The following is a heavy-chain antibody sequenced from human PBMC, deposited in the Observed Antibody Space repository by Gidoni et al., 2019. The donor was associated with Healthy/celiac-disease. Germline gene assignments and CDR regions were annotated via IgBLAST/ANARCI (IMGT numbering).Heavy chain of an antibody. D-gene: IGHD2-8*01. Sequence: EVQLLESGGGLVQPGGSLRLSCAASGFTFSSYAMSWVRQAPGKGLGWVSAISSSGGSTSYADSVKGRFTISRDNSKNTLYLQMNSLRAEDTAVYYCAKAAVIYCTNGVCSSLDPWGQGTLVTVSS. V-gene: IGHV3-23*01. CDR1: GFTFSSYA. CDR3: AKAAVIYCTNGVCSSLDP. J-gene: IGHJ5*02. CDR2: ISSSGGST.